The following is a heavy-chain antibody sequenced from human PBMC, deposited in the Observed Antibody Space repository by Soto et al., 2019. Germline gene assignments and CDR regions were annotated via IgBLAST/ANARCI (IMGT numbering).Heavy chain of an antibody. D-gene: IGHD2-15*01. CDR2: ISGSGGST. J-gene: IGHJ4*02. V-gene: IGHV3-23*01. CDR1: GFTFSSYA. Sequence: EVQLLESGGGVVQPGGSLRLSCAASGFTFSSYAMSWVRQAPGKGLEWVSAISGSGGSTYYADSVKGRFTISRDNSKNTLYLQMNSLRAEDTAVYYCAKDLESVVVVAASDYWGQGTLVTVSS. CDR3: AKDLESVVVVAASDY.